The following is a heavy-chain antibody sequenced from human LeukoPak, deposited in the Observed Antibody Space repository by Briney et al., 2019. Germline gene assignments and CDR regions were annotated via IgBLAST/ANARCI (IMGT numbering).Heavy chain of an antibody. CDR3: ARGVRKAAASFDY. Sequence: FSVKVSSKASAGTSSTYAISWVRQAPGQGLGWMGGVIPIFGTPNYAQKFQGRVTITAAETTNTAYMELSNLRSEDTAVYYCARGVRKAAASFDYWGQGTLVTVSS. V-gene: IGHV1-69*01. CDR2: VIPIFGTP. J-gene: IGHJ4*02. CDR1: AGTSSTYA. D-gene: IGHD2-2*01.